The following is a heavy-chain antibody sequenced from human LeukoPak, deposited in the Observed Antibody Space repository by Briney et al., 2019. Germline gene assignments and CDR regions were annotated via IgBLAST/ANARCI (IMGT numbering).Heavy chain of an antibody. Sequence: SETLSLTCTVSGYSISSGFYWGWIRQPPGKGLEWIGSIYHSGSTHYNSSLKSRVTISVDTSKNQLSLKLSSVTAADTAVYYCARECLVWGTGRAFDIWGQGTMVTVSS. CDR2: IYHSGST. V-gene: IGHV4-38-2*02. CDR3: ARECLVWGTGRAFDI. CDR1: GYSISSGFY. J-gene: IGHJ3*02. D-gene: IGHD3-16*01.